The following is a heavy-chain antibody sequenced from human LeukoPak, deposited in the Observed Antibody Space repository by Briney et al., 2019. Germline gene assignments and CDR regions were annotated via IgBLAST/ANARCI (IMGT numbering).Heavy chain of an antibody. CDR1: GGSISSSSYY. CDR2: IYYSGST. Sequence: PSETLSLTCTVSGGSISSSSYYWGWIRQPPGKGLEWIGSIYYSGSTYYNPSLKSRVTIPVDTSKNQFSLKLSSVTAADTAVYYCARHAGGDLDYWGQGTLVTASS. CDR3: ARHAGGDLDY. J-gene: IGHJ4*02. D-gene: IGHD4-17*01. V-gene: IGHV4-39*01.